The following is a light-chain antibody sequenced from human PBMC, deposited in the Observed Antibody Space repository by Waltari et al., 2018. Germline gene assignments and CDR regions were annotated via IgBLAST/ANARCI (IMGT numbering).Light chain of an antibody. CDR2: DVT. J-gene: IGLJ3*02. Sequence: QSALTQPRSVSESTGQSVTISCTGTNYDGGYYKYVSCYQHLPGKSPKLMISDVTKRPSGVPDRFSGSKYCNTASLTISGLQAEDEADYYCSSYSGTYTLLFGGGTKLTVL. CDR3: SSYSGTYTLL. CDR1: NYDGGYYKY. V-gene: IGLV2-11*01.